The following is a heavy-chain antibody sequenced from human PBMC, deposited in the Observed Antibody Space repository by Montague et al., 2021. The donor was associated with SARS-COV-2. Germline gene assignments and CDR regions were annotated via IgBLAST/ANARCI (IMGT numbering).Heavy chain of an antibody. V-gene: IGHV4-39*01. D-gene: IGHD3-22*01. CDR1: GGSISSSSYY. CDR2: IYDSGST. CDR3: ASPTYYYDSSGSDAFDI. Sequence: SETLSLTCTVSGGSISSSSYYWVWLRQPPGKGLEWIGSIYDSGSTYYTPTLKSRVTISVDTSKNQFSLKLNSVTAADTTVYYCASPTYYYDSSGSDAFDIWGQGTLVTVSS. J-gene: IGHJ3*02.